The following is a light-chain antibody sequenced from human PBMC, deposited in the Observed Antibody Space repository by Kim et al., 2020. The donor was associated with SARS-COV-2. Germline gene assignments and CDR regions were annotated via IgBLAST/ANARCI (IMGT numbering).Light chain of an antibody. CDR3: QAWGSGIWV. V-gene: IGLV4-69*01. Sequence: QPVLTQSPSASASLGASVKLTCTLSSGHTTYDIAWHQQQPGKGPRFLMKLDSDGSHDKGNGVPDRCSGSSSGAERYLSISRLQSEDEAEYYSQAWGSGIWVFGGGTQLTV. J-gene: IGLJ3*02. CDR1: SGHTTYD. CDR2: LDSDGSH.